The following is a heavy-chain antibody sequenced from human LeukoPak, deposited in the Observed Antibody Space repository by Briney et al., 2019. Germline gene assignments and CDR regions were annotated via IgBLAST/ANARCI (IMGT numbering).Heavy chain of an antibody. V-gene: IGHV4-39*07. Sequence: SETLSLTCTVSGGSISSSSYYWGWIRQPPGKGLEWIGSIYHSGSTYYNPSLKSRVTISVDTSKNQFSLKLSSVTAADTAVYYCAAGVATIVWGQGTLVTVSS. CDR3: AAGVATIV. D-gene: IGHD5-12*01. CDR1: GGSISSSSYY. CDR2: IYHSGST. J-gene: IGHJ4*02.